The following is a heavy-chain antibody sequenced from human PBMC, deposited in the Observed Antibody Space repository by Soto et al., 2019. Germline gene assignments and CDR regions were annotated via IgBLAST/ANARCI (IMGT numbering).Heavy chain of an antibody. CDR2: ISYSGYT. V-gene: IGHV4-31*03. J-gene: IGHJ3*02. CDR3: ARDLEGTVTGRGAFGI. Sequence: QVQLQESGQGLVKPSQTLSLTCTVSGGSIRNDNFYWSYLRQRPGKGLEWIGYISYSGYTFYHPSLKSRVVISVDPSNNQFSLILNSVTAADTAVYCARDLEGTVTGRGAFGIWGRGTLVTFAS. D-gene: IGHD6-19*01. CDR1: GGSIRNDNFY.